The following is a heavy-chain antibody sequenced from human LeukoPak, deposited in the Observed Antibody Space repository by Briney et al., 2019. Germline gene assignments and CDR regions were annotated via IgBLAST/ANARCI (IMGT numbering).Heavy chain of an antibody. V-gene: IGHV3-33*01. CDR2: IWYDGSNK. CDR3: ARVPSAGYYDSSGYLDY. CDR1: GFPFSSYG. J-gene: IGHJ4*02. Sequence: GGSLRLSCAASGFPFSSYGMHWVRQAPGKGLEWVAVIWYDGSNKYYADSVKGRFTISRDNSKNTLYLQMNSLRAEDTAVYYCARVPSAGYYDSSGYLDYWGQRTLATVSS. D-gene: IGHD3-22*01.